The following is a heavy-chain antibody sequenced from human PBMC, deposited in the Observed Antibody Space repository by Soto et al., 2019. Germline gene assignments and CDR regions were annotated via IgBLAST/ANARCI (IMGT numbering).Heavy chain of an antibody. Sequence: PSETVSLTCTVSCGSIISGDYYWSWIRQPPGKGLEWIGYIYYSGSTYYNPSLKSRVTISVDTSKNQFSLKLSSVTAADTAVYYCASSITMVRGVSYWGQGTLVTVSS. CDR3: ASSITMVRGVSY. CDR2: IYYSGST. V-gene: IGHV4-30-4*01. CDR1: CGSIISGDYY. D-gene: IGHD3-10*01. J-gene: IGHJ4*02.